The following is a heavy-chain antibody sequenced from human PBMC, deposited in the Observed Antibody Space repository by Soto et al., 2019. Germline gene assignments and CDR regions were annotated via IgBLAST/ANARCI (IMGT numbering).Heavy chain of an antibody. Sequence: EVQLVESGGGLVKPGGSLRLSCAASGFTFSSYSMNWVRQAPGKGLEWVSSISSSSSYIYYADSVKGRFTISRDNAKNLPYLQMNSLRAEDTAVYYCARGLYYYDSGGYYSPWGQGTLVTVSS. V-gene: IGHV3-21*01. J-gene: IGHJ5*02. CDR3: ARGLYYYDSGGYYSP. CDR1: GFTFSSYS. D-gene: IGHD3-22*01. CDR2: ISSSSSYI.